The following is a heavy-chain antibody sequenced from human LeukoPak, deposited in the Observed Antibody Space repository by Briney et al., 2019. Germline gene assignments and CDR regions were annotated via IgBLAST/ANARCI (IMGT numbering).Heavy chain of an antibody. V-gene: IGHV1-24*01. Sequence: ASVKVSCKVSGYTLTELSMHWVRQAPGKGLEWMGGFDPEDGETIYAQKFQGRVTMTRDTSISTAYMELSRLRSDDTAVYYCASSYYDSSGPYGMDVWGQGTTVTVSS. D-gene: IGHD3-22*01. CDR3: ASSYYDSSGPYGMDV. CDR1: GYTLTELS. J-gene: IGHJ6*02. CDR2: FDPEDGET.